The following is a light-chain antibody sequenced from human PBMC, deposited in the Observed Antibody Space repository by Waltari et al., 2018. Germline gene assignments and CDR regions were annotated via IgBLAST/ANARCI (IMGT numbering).Light chain of an antibody. CDR2: EGS. CDR1: SSDVGSYNL. J-gene: IGLJ1*01. CDR3: CSYAVGAIYV. Sequence: QSALTQPASVSGSPGPSITISCTGTSSDVGSYNLVSWYQQHPGKAPKLMIYEGSNRPSGISHRFSGSKAGNTASLTISGLQAEDEADYYCCSYAVGAIYVFGTGTKVTVL. V-gene: IGLV2-23*01.